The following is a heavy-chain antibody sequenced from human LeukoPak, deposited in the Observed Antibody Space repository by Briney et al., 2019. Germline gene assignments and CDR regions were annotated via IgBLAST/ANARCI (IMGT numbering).Heavy chain of an antibody. CDR2: IYSGGST. D-gene: IGHD6-13*01. CDR1: GFTVSSNY. Sequence: GGSLRLSCAASGFTVSSNYMSWVRQAPGKGLEWVSVIYSGGSTYYADSVKGQFTISRDNSKNTLYLQMNSLRAEDTAVYYCARISSWYRPFDYWGQGTLVTVSS. CDR3: ARISSWYRPFDY. J-gene: IGHJ4*02. V-gene: IGHV3-53*01.